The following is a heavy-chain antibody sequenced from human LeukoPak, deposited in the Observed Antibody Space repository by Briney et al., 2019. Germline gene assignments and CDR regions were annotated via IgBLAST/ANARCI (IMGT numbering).Heavy chain of an antibody. Sequence: PSETLSLTCSVSGVSISTYYWSWIRQAPGKGLEWIGYIADSGSTNYNPSLKSRVSISVDTSKYQISLKLSSVTAADTAVYNCARLDSYADDAFDIWGQGTMVTVSS. V-gene: IGHV4-59*01. CDR2: IADSGST. CDR3: ARLDSYADDAFDI. D-gene: IGHD5-18*01. J-gene: IGHJ3*02. CDR1: GVSISTYY.